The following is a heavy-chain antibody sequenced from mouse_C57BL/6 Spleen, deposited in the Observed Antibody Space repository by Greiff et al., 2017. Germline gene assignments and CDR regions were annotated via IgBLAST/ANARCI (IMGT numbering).Heavy chain of an antibody. D-gene: IGHD1-1*01. CDR2: IDPSDSYT. CDR1: GYTFTSYW. CDR3: ARGYYYGSSGAWFAY. V-gene: IGHV1-69*01. J-gene: IGHJ3*01. Sequence: VQLQQPGAELVMPGASVKLSCKASGYTFTSYWMHWVKQRPGQGLEWIGEIDPSDSYTNYNQKFKGKSTLTVDKSSSTAYMQLSSLTSEDSAVYYCARGYYYGSSGAWFAYWGQGTLVTVSA.